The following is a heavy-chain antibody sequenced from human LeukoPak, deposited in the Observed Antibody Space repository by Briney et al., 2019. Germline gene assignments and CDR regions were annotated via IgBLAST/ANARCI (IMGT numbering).Heavy chain of an antibody. Sequence: GESLKISCKGSGYSFTTYWIGWIRQMPGKGLEWMGIIYPGDSDTRYSPFFQGQVTISVDKSINTPYLQWSSLKASDTAMYYCARRFLDGYNHGGPDRVNWFDPWGQGTLVIVSS. V-gene: IGHV5-51*01. D-gene: IGHD5-24*01. J-gene: IGHJ5*02. CDR2: IYPGDSDT. CDR3: ARRFLDGYNHGGPDRVNWFDP. CDR1: GYSFTTYW.